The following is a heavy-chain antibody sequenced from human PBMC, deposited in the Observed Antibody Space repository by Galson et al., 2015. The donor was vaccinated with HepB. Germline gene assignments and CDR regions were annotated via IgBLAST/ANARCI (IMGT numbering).Heavy chain of an antibody. CDR1: GFTVSSNY. CDR3: ANLAGHLEFDY. D-gene: IGHD3-3*02. Sequence: SLRLSCAASGFTVSSNYMSWVRQAPGKGLEWVSIIDSGGSTYYTGSVKGRFTISRDNSKNTLYLQMNSLRAEDTAVYYCANLAGHLEFDYWGQGTLVTVSS. V-gene: IGHV3-53*01. CDR2: IDSGGST. J-gene: IGHJ4*02.